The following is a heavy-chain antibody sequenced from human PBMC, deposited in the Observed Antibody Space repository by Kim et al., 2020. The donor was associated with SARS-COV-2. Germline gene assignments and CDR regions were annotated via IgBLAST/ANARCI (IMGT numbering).Heavy chain of an antibody. J-gene: IGHJ4*02. CDR3: AREDQRITMVRGATDQFDY. CDR1: GFTFSSYA. Sequence: GGSLRLSCSASGFTFSSYAMHWVRQAPGKGLEWVAVISYDGSNKYYADSVKGRFTISRDNSKNTLYLQMNSLRAEDTAVYYCAREDQRITMVRGATDQFDYWGQGTLVTVSS. D-gene: IGHD3-10*01. V-gene: IGHV3-30-3*01. CDR2: ISYDGSNK.